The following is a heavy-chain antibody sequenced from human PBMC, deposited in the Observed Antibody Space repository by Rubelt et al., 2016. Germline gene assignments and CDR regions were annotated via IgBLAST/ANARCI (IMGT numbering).Heavy chain of an antibody. CDR1: GFTFSSYG. J-gene: IGHJ3*02. Sequence: VQLVESGGGLVKPGGSLRLSCAASGFTFSSYGMHWVRQAPGKGLEWVAVIWYDGSNKYYADSVKGRFTISRDNSKDTLYLQMNSLRAEDTAVYYCARDQGHITMIGVDGGDAFDIWGQGTMVTVSS. D-gene: IGHD3-22*01. CDR2: IWYDGSNK. CDR3: ARDQGHITMIGVDGGDAFDI. V-gene: IGHV3-33*08.